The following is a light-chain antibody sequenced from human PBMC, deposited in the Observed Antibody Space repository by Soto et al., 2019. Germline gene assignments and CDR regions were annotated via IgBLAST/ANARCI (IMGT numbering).Light chain of an antibody. V-gene: IGKV3-20*01. CDR1: QSVSSSY. CDR2: GAS. Sequence: EIVLTQSPGTLSLSPGERATLSCRASQSVSSSYLAWYQQKPGQAPRLLIYGASSRATGIPDRFSGSGSGTHFTLTISRLEPEEFALYYCQQYGSSPTFGGGTKVEIK. CDR3: QQYGSSPT. J-gene: IGKJ4*01.